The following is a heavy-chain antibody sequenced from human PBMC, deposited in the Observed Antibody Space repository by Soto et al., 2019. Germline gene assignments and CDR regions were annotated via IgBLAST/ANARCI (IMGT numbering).Heavy chain of an antibody. CDR1: GGSLSGYY. CDR2: IYFSGDT. D-gene: IGHD3-22*01. V-gene: IGHV4-4*07. Sequence: LSLTCNVSGGSLSGYYWSWIRQPAGKGLEWIGRIYFSGDTHYNPSLKSRVTMSIDSSKNQFSLRLTSVTAADTAVYSCARGVVIPTIAAFDLWGQGTLVTVSS. CDR3: ARGVVIPTIAAFDL. J-gene: IGHJ3*01.